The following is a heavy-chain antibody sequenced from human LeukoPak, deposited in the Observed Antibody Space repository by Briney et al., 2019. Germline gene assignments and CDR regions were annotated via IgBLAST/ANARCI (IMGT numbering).Heavy chain of an antibody. CDR1: GFTFSDYY. J-gene: IGHJ4*02. V-gene: IGHV3-11*01. CDR2: ISSSGSTI. D-gene: IGHD3-22*01. CDR3: ASGAIYRDRQGKDY. Sequence: GGSLRLSCAASGFTFSDYYMSWIRQAPGKGLEWVSYISSSGSTIYYADSVKGRLTNSTDNAKNSLYLQMNSLRAEDTAVYYCASGAIYRDRQGKDYWGQGTLVTVSS.